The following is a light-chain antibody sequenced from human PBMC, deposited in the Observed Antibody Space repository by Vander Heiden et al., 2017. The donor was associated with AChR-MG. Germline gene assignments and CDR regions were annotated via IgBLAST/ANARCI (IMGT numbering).Light chain of an antibody. V-gene: IGKV3-11*01. CDR3: QQRRSWPRT. J-gene: IGKJ1*01. Sequence: EIVLTQSPVTLSLSPGARATLTCRASQSLSTYLAWYQQKPGQTPRLLVYGASTRASRVPDRFTGSGSGTDFILTISSLEPEDFAVYYCQQRRSWPRTFGQGS. CDR1: QSLSTY. CDR2: GAS.